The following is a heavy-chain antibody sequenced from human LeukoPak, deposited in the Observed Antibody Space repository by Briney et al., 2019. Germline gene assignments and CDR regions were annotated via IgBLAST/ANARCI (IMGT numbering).Heavy chain of an antibody. V-gene: IGHV3-30*02. D-gene: IGHD1-1*01. CDR3: AKPVPNWNDEATFDY. CDR2: IRYDGSNK. CDR1: GFTFSSYG. J-gene: IGHJ4*02. Sequence: GGSLRLSCAASGFTFSSYGMHWVRQAPGKGLEWGAFIRYDGSNKYYADSVKGRFTISRDNSKNTLYLQMNSLRAEDTAVYYCAKPVPNWNDEATFDYWGQGTLVTVSS.